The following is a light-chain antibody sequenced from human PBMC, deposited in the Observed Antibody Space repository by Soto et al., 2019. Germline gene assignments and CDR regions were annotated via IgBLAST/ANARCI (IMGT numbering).Light chain of an antibody. Sequence: DIQMTQSPSSLSASVGDRVTITCQASQDISNYLNWYQQKPGKAPKLLIYDASNSESGVPSRFSGSGSGTEFTLTISSLQPDDFATYYCQQYNTYSGTFGQGTKVDIK. CDR3: QQYNTYSGT. CDR2: DAS. CDR1: QDISNY. V-gene: IGKV1-33*01. J-gene: IGKJ1*01.